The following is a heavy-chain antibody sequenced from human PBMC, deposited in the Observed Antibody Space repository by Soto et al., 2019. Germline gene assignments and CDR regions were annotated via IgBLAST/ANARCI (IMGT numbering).Heavy chain of an antibody. CDR3: ARDVRNYYYDSSGYYYYYYGMDV. D-gene: IGHD3-22*01. CDR1: GYTFTGYY. Sequence: ASVKVSCKASGYTFTGYYMHWVRQAPGQGLEWMGWINPNSGGTNYAQKFQGWVTMTRDTSISTAYMELSRLRSDDTAVYYCARDVRNYYYDSSGYYYYYYGMDVWAKGPRSPSP. CDR2: INPNSGGT. J-gene: IGHJ6*02. V-gene: IGHV1-2*04.